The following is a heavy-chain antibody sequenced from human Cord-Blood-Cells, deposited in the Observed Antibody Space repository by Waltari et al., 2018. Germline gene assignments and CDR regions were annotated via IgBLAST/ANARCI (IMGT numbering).Heavy chain of an antibody. CDR3: ARERPPRITGTINWYVDL. V-gene: IGHV1-69*01. J-gene: IGHJ2*01. D-gene: IGHD1-7*01. Sequence: QVQLVQSGAEVKKPGSSVKVSCKASGGTFSSYAISWVRQAPGQGLGWMGGTIPIFGKANYAQKFQGRVTITADESTSTAYMELSSLRSEDTAVYYCARERPPRITGTINWYVDLWGRGTLVTVSS. CDR1: GGTFSSYA. CDR2: TIPIFGKA.